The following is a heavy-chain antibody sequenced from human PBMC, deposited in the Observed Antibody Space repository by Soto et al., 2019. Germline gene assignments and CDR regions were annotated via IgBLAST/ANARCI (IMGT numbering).Heavy chain of an antibody. V-gene: IGHV3-23*01. CDR1: GFTFSSYA. CDR3: AKDRITMIVVVIVDAFDI. CDR2: ISGSGGST. J-gene: IGHJ3*02. D-gene: IGHD3-22*01. Sequence: TGGSLRLSCAASGFTFSSYAMSWVRQAPGKGLEWVSAISGSGGSTYYADSVKGRFTISRDNSKNTLYLQMDSLRAEDTDVYYCAKDRITMIVVVIVDAFDIWGQGTMVTVSS.